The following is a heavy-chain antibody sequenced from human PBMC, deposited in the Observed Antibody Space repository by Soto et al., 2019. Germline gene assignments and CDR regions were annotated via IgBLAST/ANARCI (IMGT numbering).Heavy chain of an antibody. Sequence: SVKVSCKASGGTFSSYAISWVRQAPGQGLEWMGGIIPIFGTANYAQKFQGRVTITADKSTSTAYMELSSLRSEDTAVYYCARDYDSSGSSDYWGQGTLVTVSS. CDR3: ARDYDSSGSSDY. CDR1: GGTFSSYA. V-gene: IGHV1-69*06. D-gene: IGHD3-22*01. CDR2: IIPIFGTA. J-gene: IGHJ4*02.